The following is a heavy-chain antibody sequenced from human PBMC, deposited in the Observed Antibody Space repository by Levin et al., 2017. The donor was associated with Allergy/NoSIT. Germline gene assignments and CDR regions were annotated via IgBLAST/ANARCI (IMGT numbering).Heavy chain of an antibody. J-gene: IGHJ6*03. CDR2: MNPNSGNT. CDR3: ARGRPGAYYYYYYYMDG. V-gene: IGHV1-8*01. CDR1: GYTFTSYD. Sequence: PGESLKISCKASGYTFTSYDINWVRQATGQGLEWMGWMNPNSGNTGYAQKFQGRVTMTRNTSISTAYMELSSLRSEDTAVYYCARGRPGAYYYYYYYMDGWGKGTTVTVSS.